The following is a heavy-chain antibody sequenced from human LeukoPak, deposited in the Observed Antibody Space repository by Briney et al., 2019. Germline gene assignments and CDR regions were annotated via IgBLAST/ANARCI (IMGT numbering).Heavy chain of an antibody. CDR2: IYSGGST. V-gene: IGHV3-66*01. Sequence: GGSLRLSCAASGFTVSSNYMSWVRQAPGKGLEWVSVIYSGGSTYYADSVKGRFTISRDNSKNTLYLQMNSLRAEDTAVYYCAKAGFIGNDAFDIWGQGTMVTVSS. D-gene: IGHD3-10*01. CDR1: GFTVSSNY. J-gene: IGHJ3*02. CDR3: AKAGFIGNDAFDI.